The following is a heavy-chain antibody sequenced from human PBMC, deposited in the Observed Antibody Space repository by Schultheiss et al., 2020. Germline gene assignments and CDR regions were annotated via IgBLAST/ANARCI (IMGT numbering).Heavy chain of an antibody. J-gene: IGHJ3*02. CDR1: GGTFSSYA. V-gene: IGHV1-69*01. D-gene: IGHD6-13*01. Sequence: KISCKASGGTFSSYAISWVRQAPGQGLEWMGGIIPIFGTANYAQKFQGRVTITADESTSTAYMELSSLRSEDTAVYYCARPAAPRTLNDAFDIWGQGTMVTVSS. CDR3: ARPAAPRTLNDAFDI. CDR2: IIPIFGTA.